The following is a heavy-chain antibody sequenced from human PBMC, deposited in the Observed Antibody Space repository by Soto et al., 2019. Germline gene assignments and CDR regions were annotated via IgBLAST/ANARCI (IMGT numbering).Heavy chain of an antibody. V-gene: IGHV4-34*01. CDR2: INHSGST. CDR3: ARGWECSYGIWKAFDY. J-gene: IGHJ4*02. D-gene: IGHD5-18*01. Sequence: PSETLSLTCAVYGGSFSGYYWSWIRQPPGKGLEWIGEINHSGSTNYNPSLKSRVTISVDTSKNQFSLKLSSVTAADTAVYYCARGWECSYGIWKAFDYWGQGTLVTVSS. CDR1: GGSFSGYY.